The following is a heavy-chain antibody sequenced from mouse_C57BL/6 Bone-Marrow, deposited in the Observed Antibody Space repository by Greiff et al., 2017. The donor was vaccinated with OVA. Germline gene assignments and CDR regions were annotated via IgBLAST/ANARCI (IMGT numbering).Heavy chain of an antibody. CDR3: ARDAGYFDV. CDR1: GFTFSDFY. CDR2: SRNKANDYTT. V-gene: IGHV7-1*01. Sequence: DVHLVESGGGLVQSGRSLRLSCATSGFTFSDFYMEWVRQAPGKGLEWIAASRNKANDYTTEYSASVKGRFIVSRDTSQSILYLQMNALRAEDTAIYYCARDAGYFDVWGTGTTVTVSS. J-gene: IGHJ1*03.